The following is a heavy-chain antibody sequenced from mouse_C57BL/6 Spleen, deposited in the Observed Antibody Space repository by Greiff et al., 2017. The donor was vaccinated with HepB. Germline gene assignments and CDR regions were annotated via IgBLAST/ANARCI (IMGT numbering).Heavy chain of an antibody. Sequence: QVHVKQSGPELVKPGASVKISCKASGYAFSSSWMNWVKQRPGKGLEWIGRIYPGDGDTNYNGKFKGKATLTADKSSSTAYMQLSSLTSEDSAVYFCARRDYSNCLDYWGQGTTLTVSS. J-gene: IGHJ2*01. CDR3: ARRDYSNCLDY. CDR1: GYAFSSSW. CDR2: IYPGDGDT. V-gene: IGHV1-82*01. D-gene: IGHD2-5*01.